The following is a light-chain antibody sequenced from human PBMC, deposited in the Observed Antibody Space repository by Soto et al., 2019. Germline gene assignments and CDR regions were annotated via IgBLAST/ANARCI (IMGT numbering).Light chain of an antibody. CDR2: EVN. CDR3: SSYTRNSTYV. Sequence: QSALTQPASVSGSPGQSITISCTGTSSDIGHYNYVSWYQQYPGKAPKLMIYEVNNRPSGVSNRFSGSKSGNTASLTISGLQPEDEADYYCSSYTRNSTYVFGTGTKLTVL. V-gene: IGLV2-14*01. CDR1: SSDIGHYNY. J-gene: IGLJ1*01.